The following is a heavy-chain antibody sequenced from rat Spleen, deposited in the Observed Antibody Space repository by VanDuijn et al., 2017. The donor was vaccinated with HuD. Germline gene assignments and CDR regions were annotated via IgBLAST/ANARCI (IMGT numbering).Heavy chain of an antibody. CDR3: ARRANYSSYYWYFDF. CDR1: GFTFNNYG. D-gene: IGHD1-2*01. CDR2: ISYDGSSI. Sequence: EVQLVESGGGLVQPGRSLKLSCAASGFTFNNYGVAWVRQAPTKGLEWVTFISYDGSSIYYRDSVKGRFTISRDNAKSTLYLQMDSLRSEDTATYYCARRANYSSYYWYFDFWGPGTMVTVSS. V-gene: IGHV5-29*01. J-gene: IGHJ1*01.